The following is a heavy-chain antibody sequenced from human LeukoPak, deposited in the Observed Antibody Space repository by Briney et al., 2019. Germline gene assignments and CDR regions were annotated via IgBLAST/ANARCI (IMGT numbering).Heavy chain of an antibody. D-gene: IGHD3-9*01. CDR1: GGTFSSYA. V-gene: IGHV1-69*05. CDR2: IIPIFGTA. J-gene: IGHJ5*02. CDR3: ARAGDILTGSPFLWFDP. Sequence: SVKVSCKASGGTFSSYAISWVRQAPGQGLEWMGRIIPIFGTANYAQKFQGRVTITTDESTSTAYMGLSSLRSEDTAVYYCARAGDILTGSPFLWFDPWGQGTLVTVSS.